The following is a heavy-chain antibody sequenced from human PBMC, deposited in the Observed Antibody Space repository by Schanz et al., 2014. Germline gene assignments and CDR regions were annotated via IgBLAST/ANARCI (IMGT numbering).Heavy chain of an antibody. Sequence: EVQLVESGGGLVQPGGSLRLSCAASGFTFSGFWMTWVRQAPGKGLEYVSAISHDGYSTYYADSVKGRFTISRDNSKNTLYLQMSSLTTEDTAVYYCAKGRFGELSAFDIWGQGTMVTVSS. CDR1: GFTFSGFW. CDR2: ISHDGYST. D-gene: IGHD3-10*01. V-gene: IGHV3-64D*06. CDR3: AKGRFGELSAFDI. J-gene: IGHJ3*02.